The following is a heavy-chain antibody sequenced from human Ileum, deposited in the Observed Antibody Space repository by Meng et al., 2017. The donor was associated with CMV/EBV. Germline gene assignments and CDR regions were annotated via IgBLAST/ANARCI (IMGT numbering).Heavy chain of an antibody. J-gene: IGHJ6*02. Sequence: SETLSLTCTVSGASISTGNYYWGWIRQPPGQGLEWIGTIYYSGTTYYNPSLKSRVTIAVDTSKNQFSLKLRSVTAADTAVYYCARVGFFCSSIRCYTDYFYGMEVWGQGTTVTVSS. CDR3: ARVGFFCSSIRCYTDYFYGMEV. CDR2: IYYSGTT. V-gene: IGHV4-39*07. CDR1: GASISTGNYY. D-gene: IGHD2-2*02.